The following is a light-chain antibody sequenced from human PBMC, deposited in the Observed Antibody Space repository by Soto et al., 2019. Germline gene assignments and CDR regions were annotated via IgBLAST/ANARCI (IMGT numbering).Light chain of an antibody. CDR2: WAS. CDR1: QSVLYSSNNKNY. V-gene: IGKV4-1*01. J-gene: IGKJ1*01. Sequence: DIVMTQSPDSLAVSLGARATITCKSSQSVLYSSNNKNYLAWYQQKAGQPTRLIIYWASTRESGVPDRFSGSGSGTDFTLTISSLQAEDVAVYYCQQYYSTPPTFGQGTKVEIK. CDR3: QQYYSTPPT.